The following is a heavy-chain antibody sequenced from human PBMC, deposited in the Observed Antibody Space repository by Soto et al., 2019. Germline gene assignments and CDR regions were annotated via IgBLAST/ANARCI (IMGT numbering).Heavy chain of an antibody. Sequence: WESLRLSCAASGFTFSSYSMNWVRQAPGKGLEWVSSISSSSSYIYYADSVKGRFTISRDNAKNSLYLQMNSLRAEDTAVYYCARDNDFWSGYSPCGMDVWGQGTTVTVSS. CDR3: ARDNDFWSGYSPCGMDV. D-gene: IGHD3-3*01. CDR2: ISSSSSYI. V-gene: IGHV3-21*01. J-gene: IGHJ6*02. CDR1: GFTFSSYS.